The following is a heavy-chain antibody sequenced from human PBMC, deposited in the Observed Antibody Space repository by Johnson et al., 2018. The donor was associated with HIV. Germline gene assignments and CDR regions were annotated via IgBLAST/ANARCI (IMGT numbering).Heavy chain of an antibody. Sequence: VQLVESGGGLVQPGGSLRLSCAASGFTFSNYWMSWVRQASGKGLEWVANIKQDGSEKYYVDSVKGRFTISRDNAKNSLYLQMNSLRAEDTAVYYCARDPDLDAFDIWGQGTMVTVSS. J-gene: IGHJ3*02. CDR2: IKQDGSEK. CDR1: GFTFSNYW. V-gene: IGHV3-7*05. CDR3: ARDPDLDAFDI. D-gene: IGHD1-14*01.